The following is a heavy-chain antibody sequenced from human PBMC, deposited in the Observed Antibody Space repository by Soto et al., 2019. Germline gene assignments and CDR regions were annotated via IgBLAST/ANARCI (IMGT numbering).Heavy chain of an antibody. J-gene: IGHJ4*02. Sequence: ASVKVSCKASGYTFTSYGISWVRQAPGQGPEWMGWISAYNGNTNYAQKLQGRVTMTTDTSTSTAYMELRSLRSDDTAVYYCARDPEGAAHRDYWGQGXLVTVYS. D-gene: IGHD6-6*01. CDR1: GYTFTSYG. V-gene: IGHV1-18*04. CDR2: ISAYNGNT. CDR3: ARDPEGAAHRDY.